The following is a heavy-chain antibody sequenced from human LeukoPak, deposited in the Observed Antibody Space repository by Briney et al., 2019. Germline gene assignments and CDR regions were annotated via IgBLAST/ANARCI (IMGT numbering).Heavy chain of an antibody. CDR2: ITTSSDYK. Sequence: GGSLRLSWAASGFTFSSYTMNWVRQAPGKGLEWVSSITTSSDYKYYADSLKGRFTISRDNAKNSLYLQMNSLRAEDTAVYYCARGAEYYDIPFDRWGQGTLVTVSS. CDR3: ARGAEYYDIPFDR. D-gene: IGHD3-22*01. CDR1: GFTFSSYT. J-gene: IGHJ5*02. V-gene: IGHV3-21*01.